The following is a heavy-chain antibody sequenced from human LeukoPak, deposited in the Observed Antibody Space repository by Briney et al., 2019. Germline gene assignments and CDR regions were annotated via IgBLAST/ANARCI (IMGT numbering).Heavy chain of an antibody. D-gene: IGHD2-21*01. CDR1: GFTFSSYW. Sequence: GGSLRLSCAASGFTFSSYWMSWVRQAPGKGLEWVSIISGSGVSTYHADSLKGRFAISRDNSKNMLYLQMNSLRAEDTAVYYCAKGVASHPFLYYMDVWGKGTTVTISS. CDR3: AKGVASHPFLYYMDV. CDR2: ISGSGVST. V-gene: IGHV3-23*01. J-gene: IGHJ6*03.